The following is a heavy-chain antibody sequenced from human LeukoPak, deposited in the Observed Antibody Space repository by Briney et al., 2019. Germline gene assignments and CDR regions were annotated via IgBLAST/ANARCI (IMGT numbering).Heavy chain of an antibody. Sequence: PGGSLRLSCVASGLPIADFAMHWVRQAPGKGLEWVSLISGDGVSTFYADSVKGRFSIPRDNSKNSLSLEMNSLRTEDTAMYDCARESGKFDYWGQGTLVAVSS. CDR1: GLPIADFA. CDR3: ARESGKFDY. CDR2: ISGDGVST. V-gene: IGHV3-43*02. J-gene: IGHJ4*02.